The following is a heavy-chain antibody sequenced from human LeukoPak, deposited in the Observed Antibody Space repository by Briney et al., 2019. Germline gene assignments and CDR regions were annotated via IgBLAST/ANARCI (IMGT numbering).Heavy chain of an antibody. CDR1: GFTFSSYG. J-gene: IGHJ4*02. D-gene: IGHD3-9*01. CDR3: AKVKSAHYDIPSVADY. CDR2: ISGSGGST. Sequence: PGGSLRLSCAASGFTFSSYGMSWVRQAPGKGLEWVSAISGSGGSTYYADSVKGRFTISRDNSKNTLYLQMNSLRAEDTAVYYCAKVKSAHYDIPSVADYWGQGTLVTVSS. V-gene: IGHV3-23*01.